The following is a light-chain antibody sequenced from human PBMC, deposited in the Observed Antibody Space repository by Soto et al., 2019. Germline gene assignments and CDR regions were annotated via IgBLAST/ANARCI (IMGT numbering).Light chain of an antibody. CDR1: QYVAIY. V-gene: IGKV1-9*01. J-gene: IGKJ4*02. CDR2: AAS. Sequence: EVTQTPSSLSASVGDRVPITCRASQYVAIYLAWYQQKPGEAPKLLIYAASTLYGGVPSTFSGSGSGTDFALTITSLQAEDFATYYCQQRRIYPSTFGGGTKVDI. CDR3: QQRRIYPST.